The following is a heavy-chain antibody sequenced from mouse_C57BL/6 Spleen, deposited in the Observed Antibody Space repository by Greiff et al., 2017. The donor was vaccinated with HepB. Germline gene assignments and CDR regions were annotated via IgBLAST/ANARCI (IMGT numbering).Heavy chain of an antibody. CDR3: AYGSSSYFDV. CDR1: GYTFTSYW. CDR2: IDPSDSYT. J-gene: IGHJ1*03. D-gene: IGHD1-1*01. V-gene: IGHV1-69*01. Sequence: QVQLQQPGAELVMPGASVKLSCKASGYTFTSYWMHWVKQRPGQGLEWIGEIDPSDSYTNYNQKFKGKSTLTVDKSSSTAYMQLSSLTSEDSAVYYCAYGSSSYFDVWGTGTTVTVSS.